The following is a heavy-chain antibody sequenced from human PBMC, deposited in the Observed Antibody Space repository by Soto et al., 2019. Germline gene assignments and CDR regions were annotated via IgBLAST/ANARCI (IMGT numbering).Heavy chain of an antibody. CDR1: GFTFSSYG. J-gene: IGHJ6*02. CDR3: ARDYYDSSGYRKYYYYYYGMDV. V-gene: IGHV3-33*01. CDR2: IWYDGSNK. Sequence: GGSLRLSCAASGFTFSSYGMHWVRQASGKGLEWVAVIWYDGSNKYYVDSVKGRFTISRDNSKNTLYLQMNSLRAEDTAVYYCARDYYDSSGYRKYYYYYYGMDVWGQGTTVTVSS. D-gene: IGHD3-22*01.